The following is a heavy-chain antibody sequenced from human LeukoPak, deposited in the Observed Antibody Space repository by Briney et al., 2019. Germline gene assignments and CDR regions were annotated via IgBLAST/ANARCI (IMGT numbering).Heavy chain of an antibody. J-gene: IGHJ4*02. CDR1: GFTFTIHA. Sequence: GSLRLSCAASGFTFTIHAMTWVRQAPGRGLEWVSTIDRSGERTHYADSVKGRFTISRDNSRNTLYLQMNSLRAEDTAIYYCTKDVQNDVGATDCWGQGTLVIVSA. D-gene: IGHD1-26*01. CDR2: IDRSGERT. V-gene: IGHV3-23*01. CDR3: TKDVQNDVGATDC.